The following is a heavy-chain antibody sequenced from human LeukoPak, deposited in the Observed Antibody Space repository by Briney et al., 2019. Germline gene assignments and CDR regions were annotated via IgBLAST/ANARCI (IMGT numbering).Heavy chain of an antibody. Sequence: SVKVSCKASGGTFGSYAISWVRQAPGQGLEWMGGIIPIFGTANYAQKFQGRVTITADESTSTAYMELSSLRSEDTAVYYCAREDMIMGEGWFDPWGQGTLVTVSS. CDR2: IIPIFGTA. J-gene: IGHJ5*02. CDR1: GGTFGSYA. D-gene: IGHD3-16*01. V-gene: IGHV1-69*13. CDR3: AREDMIMGEGWFDP.